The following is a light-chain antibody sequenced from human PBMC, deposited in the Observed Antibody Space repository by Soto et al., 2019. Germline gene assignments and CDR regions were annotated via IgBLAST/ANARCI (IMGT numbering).Light chain of an antibody. Sequence: EIVLTQSPGTLSLSPGERATLSCRASQSVSSSYLAWYQQKPGQAPRLLIYGASSRATGIADMFSGSGSGTAFTLTISRLEPEDFAVYYCQQYDSSLRTFGQGTKVEIK. J-gene: IGKJ1*01. CDR1: QSVSSSY. V-gene: IGKV3-20*01. CDR3: QQYDSSLRT. CDR2: GAS.